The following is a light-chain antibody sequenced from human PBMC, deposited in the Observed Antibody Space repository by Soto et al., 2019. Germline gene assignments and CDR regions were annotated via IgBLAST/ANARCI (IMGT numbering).Light chain of an antibody. Sequence: QSVLTQPPSVSGAPGQRVTISCTGSSSNIGAGYGVHWYQQLPGTAPKLLIYANDNRPSGVPDRISGSRSGASGSLAISGLQAEDEADYYCQSYDSGLSGVVFGEGTKLTVL. J-gene: IGLJ2*01. CDR2: AND. CDR3: QSYDSGLSGVV. CDR1: SSNIGAGYG. V-gene: IGLV1-40*01.